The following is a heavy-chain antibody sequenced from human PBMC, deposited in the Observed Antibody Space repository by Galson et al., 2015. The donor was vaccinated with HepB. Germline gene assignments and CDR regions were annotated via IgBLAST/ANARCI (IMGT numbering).Heavy chain of an antibody. D-gene: IGHD6-19*01. V-gene: IGHV3-23*01. CDR3: AKNNEPWLVRYYFDY. Sequence: SLRLSCAASGFTFSSYAMSRVRQAPGKGLEWVSAISGSGGSTYYADSVKGRFTISRDNSKNTLYLQMNSLRAEDTAVYYCAKNNEPWLVRYYFDYWGQGTLVTVSS. J-gene: IGHJ4*02. CDR1: GFTFSSYA. CDR2: ISGSGGST.